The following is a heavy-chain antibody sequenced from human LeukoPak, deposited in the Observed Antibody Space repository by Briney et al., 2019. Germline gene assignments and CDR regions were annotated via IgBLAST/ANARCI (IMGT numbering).Heavy chain of an antibody. CDR3: ARGGSSGYSDDAFDI. V-gene: IGHV1-2*02. CDR1: GYTFTGYY. D-gene: IGHD3-22*01. J-gene: IGHJ3*02. Sequence: ASVKVSCKASGYTFTGYYMHWVRQAPGQGLEWMGWINPNSGGTNYAQKLQGRVTMTTDTSTSTAYMELRSLRSDDTAVYYCARGGSSGYSDDAFDIWGQGTMVTVSS. CDR2: INPNSGGT.